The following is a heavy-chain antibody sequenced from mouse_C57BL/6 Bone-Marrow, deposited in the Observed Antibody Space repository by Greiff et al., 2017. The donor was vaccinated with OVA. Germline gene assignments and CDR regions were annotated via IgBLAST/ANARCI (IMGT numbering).Heavy chain of an antibody. CDR1: GYTFTSYW. J-gene: IGHJ1*03. V-gene: IGHV1-69*01. CDR2: IDPSDSYT. CDR3: ARFPITTVVATRYFDV. D-gene: IGHD1-1*01. Sequence: QVQLQQSGAELVMPGASVKLSCKASGYTFTSYWMHWVKQRPGQGLEWIGEIDPSDSYTNYNQKFKGKSTLTVDKSSSTAYMQLSSLTSEDSAVYYCARFPITTVVATRYFDVWGTGTTVTVSS.